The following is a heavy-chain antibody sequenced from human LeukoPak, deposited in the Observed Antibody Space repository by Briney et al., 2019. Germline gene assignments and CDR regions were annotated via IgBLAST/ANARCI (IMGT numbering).Heavy chain of an antibody. CDR2: IWFDGTEK. D-gene: IGHD3-22*01. V-gene: IGHV3-33*01. J-gene: IGHJ5*02. Sequence: PGGSLRLSCAASGLTFRNYAMHWVRQAPGGRLEWVAVIWFDGTEKYYAASVMGRFTISRDSSENTLYLQMNGLRTEDTAVYYCARVNGPNSGYYYMLDLWGQGTPVTVSS. CDR1: GLTFRNYA. CDR3: ARVNGPNSGYYYMLDL.